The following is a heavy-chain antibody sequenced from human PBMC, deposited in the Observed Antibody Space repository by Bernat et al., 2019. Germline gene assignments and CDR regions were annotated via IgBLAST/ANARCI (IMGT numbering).Heavy chain of an antibody. J-gene: IGHJ6*03. D-gene: IGHD1-20*01. CDR1: GYTFSSYG. Sequence: QVQLVQSGAEVRKPGASVKVSCKASGYTFSSYGISWVRQAPGQGLEWMGWISAYTGNTNYAQKLQGRVSMTTDTSTGTAYMELRSLRSDDTSVYYCARGYHWNDVPYYYMDVWGTGTTVTVSS. V-gene: IGHV1-18*01. CDR2: ISAYTGNT. CDR3: ARGYHWNDVPYYYMDV.